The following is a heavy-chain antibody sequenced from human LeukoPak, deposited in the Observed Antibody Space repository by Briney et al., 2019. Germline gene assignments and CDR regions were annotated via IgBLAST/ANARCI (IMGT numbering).Heavy chain of an antibody. CDR1: GFTFDDYA. CDR3: AKMYMVRGVIIDYFDY. V-gene: IGHV3-9*01. Sequence: GRSLRLSCAASGFTFDDYAMHWVRQAPGKGLEWVSGISWNSGSIGYADSVKGRFTISRDNAKNSLYLQMNSLRAEDTALYYCAKMYMVRGVIIDYFDYWGQGTLVTVSS. J-gene: IGHJ4*02. CDR2: ISWNSGSI. D-gene: IGHD3-10*01.